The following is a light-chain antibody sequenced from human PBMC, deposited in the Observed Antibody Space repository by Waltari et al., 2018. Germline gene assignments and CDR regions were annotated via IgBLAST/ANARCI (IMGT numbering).Light chain of an antibody. CDR2: ENP. V-gene: IGLV1-51*02. J-gene: IGLJ7*01. CDR1: GSKIGNNF. Sequence: SVLTQPPSVSAAPGHRLTIPCSGRGSKIGNNFLTCSRQFPGKPPNLLSYENPERPSVIPGRFPGSKSGTSATLDITGLQAGDEADYYCGTWDSSLSGAVFGGGTHLTVL. CDR3: GTWDSSLSGAV.